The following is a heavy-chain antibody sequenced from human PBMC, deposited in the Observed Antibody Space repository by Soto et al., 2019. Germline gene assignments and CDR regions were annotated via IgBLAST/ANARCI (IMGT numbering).Heavy chain of an antibody. CDR3: AKDILFGETSYYYGMDV. CDR1: GFTFDDYA. CDR2: ISWNSARI. J-gene: IGHJ6*02. Sequence: EVQLVESGGGLVQPGRSLRISCGASGFTFDDYAMHWVRQAPGKGLEWVSGISWNSARIDYADSVKGRFTVSRDNAKNSLYLQMNSLRAEDTAFYVCAKDILFGETSYYYGMDVWGQGTTVTVSS. D-gene: IGHD3-10*01. V-gene: IGHV3-9*01.